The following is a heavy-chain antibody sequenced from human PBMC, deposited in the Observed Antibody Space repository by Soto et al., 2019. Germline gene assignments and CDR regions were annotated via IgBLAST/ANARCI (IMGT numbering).Heavy chain of an antibody. D-gene: IGHD6-19*01. CDR1: GGTFNTHT. J-gene: IGHJ4*02. V-gene: IGHV1-69*08. Sequence: QVQLVQSGAKVKKPGSSVKVSCKASGGTFNTHTINWVRQAPGQGLEWMGRVVPLLGIESHPQKFQDRLTITADTSTVRVFMELSDLRSEDTAVYYCTTDRPAEAVVTVPRQHFTSWGQGTLLTVSS. CDR3: TTDRPAEAVVTVPRQHFTS. CDR2: VVPLLGIE.